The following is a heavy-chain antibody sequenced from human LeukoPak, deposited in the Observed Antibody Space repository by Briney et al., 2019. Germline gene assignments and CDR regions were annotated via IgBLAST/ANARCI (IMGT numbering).Heavy chain of an antibody. Sequence: SETLSLTCTVSSGSISTFYWSWIRLPAGKGLEWIGRIYTSGRTNYNPSLKSRVTVSLDTSKNQFSLNLSSVTAADTAVYFCARAHSGWDYFDYWGQGTLVTVFS. J-gene: IGHJ4*02. CDR1: SGSISTFY. CDR2: IYTSGRT. CDR3: ARAHSGWDYFDY. V-gene: IGHV4-4*07. D-gene: IGHD3-10*01.